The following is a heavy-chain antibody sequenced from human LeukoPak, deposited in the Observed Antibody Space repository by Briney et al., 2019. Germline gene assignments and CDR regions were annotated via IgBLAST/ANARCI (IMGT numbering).Heavy chain of an antibody. CDR3: AKDWAYGSGSYFDY. D-gene: IGHD3-10*01. Sequence: GRSLRLSCAASGFTFDDYPMHWVRQAPGKGLEWVSGISWNSGSIGYADSVKGRFTISRDNAKNSLYLQMNSLRAEDTALYYCAKDWAYGSGSYFDYWGQGTLVTVSS. V-gene: IGHV3-9*01. CDR2: ISWNSGSI. CDR1: GFTFDDYP. J-gene: IGHJ4*02.